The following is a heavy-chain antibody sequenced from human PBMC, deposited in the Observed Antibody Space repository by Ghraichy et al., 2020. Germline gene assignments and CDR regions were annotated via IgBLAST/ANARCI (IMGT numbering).Heavy chain of an antibody. CDR3: ARGLGMGMGYFDF. CDR2: IYYSGNT. CDR1: GGSISTYY. Sequence: SETLSLTCTVSGGSISTYYWTWIRQPPGKGLEWIGYIYYSGNTNYNPSLKSRVTISIDMSKNQFSLKLSSVTAADTAVYYCARGLGMGMGYFDFWGRGTLVTVSS. J-gene: IGHJ2*01. D-gene: IGHD6-13*01. V-gene: IGHV4-59*01.